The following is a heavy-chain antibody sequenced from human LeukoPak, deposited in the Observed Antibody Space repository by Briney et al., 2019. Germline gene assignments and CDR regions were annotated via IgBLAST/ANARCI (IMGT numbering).Heavy chain of an antibody. CDR2: INQSGST. Sequence: SETLSLTCGVYGGPFSIYCWNWIRQSPGEGLEWIGEINQSGSTKYNPSLKSRVTISVDTSENQFSLKLSSVTAADTAVYYCATMGSGSYFNYWGQGSLVTVSS. CDR3: ATMGSGSYFNY. J-gene: IGHJ4*02. V-gene: IGHV4-34*01. CDR1: GGPFSIYC. D-gene: IGHD1-26*01.